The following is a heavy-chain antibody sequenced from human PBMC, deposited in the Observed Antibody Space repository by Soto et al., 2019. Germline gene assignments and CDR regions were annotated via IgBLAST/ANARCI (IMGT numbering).Heavy chain of an antibody. J-gene: IGHJ6*03. Sequence: SETLSLTCTVSGGSISSGGYYWSWIRQHPGKGLEWIGYIYYSGSTYYNPSLKSRVTISVDTSKNQFSLKLSSVTAADTAVYYCASNLGYCSGGSCYSLEDADYYYYMDVWGKGTTVTVSS. CDR2: IYYSGST. CDR1: GGSISSGGYY. V-gene: IGHV4-31*03. CDR3: ASNLGYCSGGSCYSLEDADYYYYMDV. D-gene: IGHD2-15*01.